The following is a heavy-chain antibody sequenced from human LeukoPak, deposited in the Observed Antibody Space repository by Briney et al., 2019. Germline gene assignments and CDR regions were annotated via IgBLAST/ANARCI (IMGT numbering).Heavy chain of an antibody. CDR2: INSDGSST. Sequence: GGSLRLSCAASGFTFSSYWMHWVRQAPGKGLVWVSRINSDGSSTSYADSVKGRFTISRDNAKNTLYLQMNSLRAEDTAVYYCARAVGGYDYVYYYYYYYMDVWGKGTTVTVSS. CDR1: GFTFSSYW. J-gene: IGHJ6*03. D-gene: IGHD5-12*01. V-gene: IGHV3-74*01. CDR3: ARAVGGYDYVYYYYYYYMDV.